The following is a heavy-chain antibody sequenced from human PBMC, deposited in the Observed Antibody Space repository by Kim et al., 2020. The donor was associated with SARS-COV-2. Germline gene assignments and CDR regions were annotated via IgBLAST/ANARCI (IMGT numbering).Heavy chain of an antibody. CDR1: GGSFSGYY. J-gene: IGHJ4*01. CDR3: ARAGYYGSGSPVVNDY. D-gene: IGHD3-10*01. V-gene: IGHV4-34*01. Sequence: SETLSLTCAVYGGSFSGYYWSWIRQPPGKGLEWIGKINHSGSTNYNPSLKSRVTISVDTSKNQFSLKLSSVTAADTAVYYCARAGYYGSGSPVVNDYWG. CDR2: INHSGST.